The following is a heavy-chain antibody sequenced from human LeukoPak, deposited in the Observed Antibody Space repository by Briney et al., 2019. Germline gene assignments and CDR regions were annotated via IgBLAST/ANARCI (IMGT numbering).Heavy chain of an antibody. CDR1: TGSVNSVSYY. CDR3: ARASITMIVLPDWFDP. V-gene: IGHV4-61*01. D-gene: IGHD3-22*01. CDR2: IYYSGST. Sequence: SETLSLTSTVSTGSVNSVSYYWRWIRQPPEKGLERIANIYYSGSTNYNPSLKSRFTISVDTSTNQFSLKLSSVTAADTAVYYCARASITMIVLPDWFDPWGQGTLVTVSS. J-gene: IGHJ5*02.